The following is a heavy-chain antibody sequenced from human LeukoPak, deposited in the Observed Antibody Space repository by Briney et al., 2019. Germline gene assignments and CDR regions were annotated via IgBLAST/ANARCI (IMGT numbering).Heavy chain of an antibody. CDR1: GFTLSNYD. CDR3: ARADCSSSTCYLRRSWFDP. Sequence: GGSLRLSCAASGFTLSNYDMNWVRQAPGKGLEWVSSISTSSRYIYYKDSVRGRFTISRDDAKNSLYLQMNSLRAEDTAVYYCARADCSSSTCYLRRSWFDPWGQGTLVTVSS. D-gene: IGHD2-2*01. J-gene: IGHJ5*02. V-gene: IGHV3-21*01. CDR2: ISTSSRYI.